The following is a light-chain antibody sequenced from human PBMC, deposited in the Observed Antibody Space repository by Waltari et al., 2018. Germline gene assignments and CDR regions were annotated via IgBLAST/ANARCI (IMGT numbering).Light chain of an antibody. CDR2: ITS. CDR1: QHIDIY. V-gene: IGKV1-39*01. J-gene: IGKJ1*01. CDR3: LQTFSVPPT. Sequence: DIQMRQSPSSLSASVGDRVTITYRASQHIDIYLSWYQKKPGKAPKLLIYITSALQGGVPSRFSGSGSGTDFTLTISSLQPEDFATYYCLQTFSVPPTFGQGTKVEV.